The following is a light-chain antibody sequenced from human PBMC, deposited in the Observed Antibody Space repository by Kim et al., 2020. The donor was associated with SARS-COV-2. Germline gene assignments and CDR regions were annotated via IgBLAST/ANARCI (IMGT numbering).Light chain of an antibody. CDR1: RTVNSN. CDR2: GAP. CDR3: QQYSTWPRT. J-gene: IGKJ2*01. Sequence: SVSPGERATLSCRASRTVNSNLAWYQQKPGQAPRLLIYGAPTRATDIPARFSGSGSGTEFVLTISSLQAEDFAVYYCQQYSTWPRTFGQGTKLEI. V-gene: IGKV3-15*01.